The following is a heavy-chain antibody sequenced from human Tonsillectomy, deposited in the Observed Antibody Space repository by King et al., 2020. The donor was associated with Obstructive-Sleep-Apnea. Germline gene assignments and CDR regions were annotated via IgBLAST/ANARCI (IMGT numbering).Heavy chain of an antibody. CDR3: ARGLGYCSSTSCYFDY. J-gene: IGHJ4*02. CDR2: LGTAGYT. V-gene: IGHV3-13*01. D-gene: IGHD2-2*01. CDR1: GFTLSTYD. Sequence: QLVQSGGGLVQPGGSLRLSFAASGFTLSTYDMHWVRPCTGKGLEWVSALGTAGYTYYPGSVKGRFTISRDNAKNSLYLQMNSLRAGDTAVYYCARGLGYCSSTSCYFDYWGQGTLVTVSS.